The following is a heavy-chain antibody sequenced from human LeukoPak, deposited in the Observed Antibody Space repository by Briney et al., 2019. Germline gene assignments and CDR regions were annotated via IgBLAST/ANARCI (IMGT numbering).Heavy chain of an antibody. D-gene: IGHD6-13*01. J-gene: IGHJ4*02. CDR3: ASPGADSSSWDY. V-gene: IGHV1-69*05. CDR2: IIPIFGTA. Sequence: SVKVSCKASGGTFSSYAISWVRQAPGQGLEWMGGIIPIFGTADYAQKFQGRVTITTDESTSTAYMELSSLRSEDTAVYYCASPGADSSSWDYWGQGTLVTVSS. CDR1: GGTFSSYA.